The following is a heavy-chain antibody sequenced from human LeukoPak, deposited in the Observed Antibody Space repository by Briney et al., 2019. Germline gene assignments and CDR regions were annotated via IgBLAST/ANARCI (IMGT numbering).Heavy chain of an antibody. CDR1: GYTFTGYY. J-gene: IGHJ5*02. D-gene: IGHD4-17*01. V-gene: IGHV1-2*02. Sequence: ASVKVSCKASGYTFTGYYMHWVRQAPGQGLEWMGWINPNSGGTNYAQKFQGRVTMTRDTSISTAYMELSRLRSDDTAVYYCARVRVYGDPFNWFDPWGQGTLVTVSS. CDR2: INPNSGGT. CDR3: ARVRVYGDPFNWFDP.